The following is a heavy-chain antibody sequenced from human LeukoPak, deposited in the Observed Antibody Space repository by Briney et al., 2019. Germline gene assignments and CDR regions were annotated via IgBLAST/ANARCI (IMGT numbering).Heavy chain of an antibody. V-gene: IGHV1-2*02. Sequence: VASVKVSCKASGYTFTGYYMHWVRQAPGQGLEWMGWINPNSGGTNYAQKFQGRVTMTRDTSISTAYMELSRLRSDDTAVYYCARGRHYYDSSANYWGQGTLVTVSS. CDR1: GYTFTGYY. J-gene: IGHJ4*02. CDR2: INPNSGGT. CDR3: ARGRHYYDSSANY. D-gene: IGHD3-22*01.